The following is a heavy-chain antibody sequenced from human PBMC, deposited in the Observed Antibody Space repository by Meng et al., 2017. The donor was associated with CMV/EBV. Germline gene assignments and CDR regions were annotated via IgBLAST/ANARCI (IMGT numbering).Heavy chain of an antibody. CDR3: ARDWEDIVVVPAAYYYYYGMDV. D-gene: IGHD2-2*01. CDR1: GFTFSSYA. CDR2: ISGSGGST. J-gene: IGHJ6*02. Sequence: GGSLRLSCAASGFTFSSYAMSWVRQAPGKGLEWVSAISGSGGSTYYADSVKGRFTISRDNSKNTLYLQMNSLRAEDTAVYYCARDWEDIVVVPAAYYYYYGMDVWGQGTTVTVSS. V-gene: IGHV3-23*01.